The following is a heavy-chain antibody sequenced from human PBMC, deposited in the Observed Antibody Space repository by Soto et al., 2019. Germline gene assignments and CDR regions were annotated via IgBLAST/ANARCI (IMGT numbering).Heavy chain of an antibody. J-gene: IGHJ5*02. D-gene: IGHD3-16*01. CDR2: IYPDDSKI. CDR3: ASPGGPALSHNYFDA. V-gene: IGHV5-51*01. Sequence: RGESLKISCQGSGYIFYGHWIGWVRQMPGKGLEWMAMIYPDDSKIIYSPSFQVQVILSADKSTSTAYLQWSSLKASDSAMYYCASPGGPALSHNYFDACGQRHLVPVSS. CDR1: GYIFYGHW.